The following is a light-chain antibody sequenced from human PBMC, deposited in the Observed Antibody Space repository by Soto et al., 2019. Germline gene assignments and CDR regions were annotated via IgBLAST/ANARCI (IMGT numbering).Light chain of an antibody. CDR2: GAS. V-gene: IGKV3-20*01. J-gene: IGKJ1*01. Sequence: ESVLTQAVGTPSLTQGERATLSCRASQSVSSSYLAWYQQKPGQAPRLLIYGASSRATGIPDRFSGSGSGTDFTLTISRLEPEDFAVYYCQRYGSSPGTFGQGTKVDIK. CDR3: QRYGSSPGT. CDR1: QSVSSSY.